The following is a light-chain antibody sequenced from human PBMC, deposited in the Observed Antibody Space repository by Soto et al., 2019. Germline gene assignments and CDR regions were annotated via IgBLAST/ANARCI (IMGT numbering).Light chain of an antibody. J-gene: IGLJ2*01. CDR2: EGS. V-gene: IGLV2-23*01. CDR1: SSDVGSYNL. Sequence: HSALTQPASVSGSPGQSITISCTGTSSDVGSYNLVSWYQQYPDKAPKLIIYEGSKRPSGVSNRFSGSKSGNTASLTISGLQAEDEADYYCCSFSRGSTLIFGGGTKLTVL. CDR3: CSFSRGSTLI.